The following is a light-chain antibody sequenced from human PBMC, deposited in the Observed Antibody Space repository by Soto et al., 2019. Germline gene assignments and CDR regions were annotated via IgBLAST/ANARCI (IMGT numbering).Light chain of an antibody. CDR3: QHYNNWLWT. CDR1: QSVNSY. V-gene: IGKV3-15*01. J-gene: IGKJ1*01. Sequence: VLTHPPASLCLSGGERPTLAGSASQSVNSYLVWYHQKPGQAPRLLIFGASTRATGIPARFSGSGSGTKFTLTISSLQSEDFAVYYCQHYNNWLWTFGQGTKVDIK. CDR2: GAS.